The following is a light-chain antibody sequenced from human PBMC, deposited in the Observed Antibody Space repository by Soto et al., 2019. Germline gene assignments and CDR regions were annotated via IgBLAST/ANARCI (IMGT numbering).Light chain of an antibody. CDR3: QQYDNLPPYS. CDR2: DAS. V-gene: IGKV1-33*01. Sequence: DIQMTQSPSSLSASVGDRVTITCQASQDIKNFLNWYQQRPGKAPKLLIYDASDLETGVPSRFSGSGSGTDFTHTITNLQPEDIATYFCQQYDNLPPYSFGQGTKLEIK. CDR1: QDIKNF. J-gene: IGKJ2*01.